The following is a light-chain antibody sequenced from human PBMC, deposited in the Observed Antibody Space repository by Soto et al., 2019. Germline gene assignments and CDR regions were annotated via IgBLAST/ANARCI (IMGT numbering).Light chain of an antibody. V-gene: IGKV1-33*01. CDR2: DAS. Sequence: IEMTQSPSSLSASVGDTITITCQASHDITYYLNWYQQKPGKAPKPLVYDASNLEPGVPPRFSGRGSGTDFTFNINKLQPDDVATYYCQQHATLPFTFGPGTTVDFK. J-gene: IGKJ3*01. CDR1: HDITYY. CDR3: QQHATLPFT.